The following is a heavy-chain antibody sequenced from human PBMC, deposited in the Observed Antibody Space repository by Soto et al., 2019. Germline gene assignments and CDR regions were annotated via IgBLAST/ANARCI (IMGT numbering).Heavy chain of an antibody. Sequence: GGSLRLSCAASGFTFSSYAMHWVRQAPGKGLEWVAVISYDGSNKYYADSVKGRFTISRDNSKNTLYLQMNSLRAEDTAVYYCARSELELLPLFDYWGQGTLVTVSS. CDR1: GFTFSSYA. J-gene: IGHJ4*02. CDR2: ISYDGSNK. V-gene: IGHV3-30-3*01. D-gene: IGHD1-7*01. CDR3: ARSELELLPLFDY.